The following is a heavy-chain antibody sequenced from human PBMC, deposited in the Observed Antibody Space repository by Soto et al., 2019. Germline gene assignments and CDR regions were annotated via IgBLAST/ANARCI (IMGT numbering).Heavy chain of an antibody. V-gene: IGHV3-66*01. Sequence: GGSLRLSCAASGFTVSSNYMCWVRQAPGKGLEWASVVYIGGGTYYADSVKGRFTISRDNSKNTLYLQMNSLRAEDTAVYYCARSATTWDFDYWGQGTLVTVSS. CDR1: GFTVSSNY. CDR2: VYIGGGT. CDR3: ARSATTWDFDY. J-gene: IGHJ4*02. D-gene: IGHD1-7*01.